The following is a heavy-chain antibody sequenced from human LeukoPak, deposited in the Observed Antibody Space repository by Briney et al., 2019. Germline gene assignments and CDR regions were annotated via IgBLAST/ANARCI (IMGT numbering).Heavy chain of an antibody. CDR3: AKDKKIGYSYGPEFDY. Sequence: PGGSLRLSCAASGSTFSSYAMSWVRQAPGKGLEWVSAISGSGGSTYYADSVKGRFTISRDNSKNTLYLQMNSLRAEDTAVYYCAKDKKIGYSYGPEFDYWGQGTLVTVSS. D-gene: IGHD5-18*01. V-gene: IGHV3-23*01. CDR1: GSTFSSYA. J-gene: IGHJ4*02. CDR2: ISGSGGST.